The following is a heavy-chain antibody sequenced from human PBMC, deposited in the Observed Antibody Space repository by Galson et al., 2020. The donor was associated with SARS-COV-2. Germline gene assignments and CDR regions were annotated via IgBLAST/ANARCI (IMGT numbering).Heavy chain of an antibody. CDR1: GGSISSGGYS. Sequence: SETLSLTCAVSGGSISSGGYSWSWIRQPPGKGLEWIGYIYHSGSTSYNPSLESRVTLSIDRPKNQFSLNLRSVTAADTAVYYCARDDYGDYSFLWWGQGILVTVSS. D-gene: IGHD4-17*01. J-gene: IGHJ4*02. CDR2: IYHSGST. CDR3: ARDDYGDYSFLW. V-gene: IGHV4-30-2*01.